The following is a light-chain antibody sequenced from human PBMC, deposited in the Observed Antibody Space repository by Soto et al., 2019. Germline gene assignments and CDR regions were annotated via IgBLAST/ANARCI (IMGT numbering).Light chain of an antibody. J-gene: IGKJ1*01. CDR1: QTVTSNY. V-gene: IGKV3-20*01. CDR2: SAS. Sequence: EIVLTQSPGTLSLSPGERATLSCRASQTVTSNYLAWYQQKSGQPPRLLIYSASFRATGVPDRFSGSGSESDFTLTITRLEPEDFAVYYCQQYGGSTETFGQGTKVEIK. CDR3: QQYGGSTET.